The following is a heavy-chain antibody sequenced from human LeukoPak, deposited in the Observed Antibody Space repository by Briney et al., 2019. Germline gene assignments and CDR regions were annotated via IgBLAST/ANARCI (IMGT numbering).Heavy chain of an antibody. D-gene: IGHD2-21*02. CDR3: VRDGADWYRTAFDI. CDR2: IKEDDSEK. CDR1: KFTFSTYW. V-gene: IGHV3-7*01. Sequence: GRTLTLSCIASKFTFSTYWLSWVRQAQGRGPEREAIIKEDDSEKYYEDSVKGRFTISKDNDQNSLYLQMNRLRADDTAVYYCVRDGADWYRTAFDIWGQGTAVTV. J-gene: IGHJ3*02.